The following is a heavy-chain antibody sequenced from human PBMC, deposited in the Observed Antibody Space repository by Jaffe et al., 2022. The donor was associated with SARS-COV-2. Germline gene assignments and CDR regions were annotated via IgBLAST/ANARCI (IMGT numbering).Heavy chain of an antibody. CDR2: INPNTGAT. Sequence: QVQLVQSGAEVKKPGASVKVSCKASGYTFTGYFMHWVRQAPGQGLEWMGWINPNTGATNYAQKFQGRVTMTRDTSISTAYMELSRLRSDDTAVYYCASIGYSSGWYFGGEDFWGQGTQVTVSA. J-gene: IGHJ4*02. D-gene: IGHD6-19*01. CDR3: ASIGYSSGWYFGGEDF. CDR1: GYTFTGYF. V-gene: IGHV1-2*02.